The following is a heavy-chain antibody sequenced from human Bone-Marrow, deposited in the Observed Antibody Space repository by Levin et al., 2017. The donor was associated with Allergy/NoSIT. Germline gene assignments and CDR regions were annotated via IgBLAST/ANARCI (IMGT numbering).Heavy chain of an antibody. J-gene: IGHJ4*02. CDR3: ARLVDDFGDRRYLDY. Sequence: SQTLSLTCTVSGGSLSGGDFYWAWVRQPPGKGLELIGYMHYSGSSFYKSALESRAAISVDTSKNEFSLRLRSVTAADTAVYYCARLVDDFGDRRYLDYWGRGTLVTVSS. CDR1: GGSLSGGDFY. D-gene: IGHD4-17*01. V-gene: IGHV4-30-4*01. CDR2: MHYSGSS.